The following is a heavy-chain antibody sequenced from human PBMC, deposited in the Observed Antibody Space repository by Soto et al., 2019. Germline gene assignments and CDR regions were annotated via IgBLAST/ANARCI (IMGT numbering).Heavy chain of an antibody. D-gene: IGHD2-21*02. CDR1: GGSMNIDHYQ. J-gene: IGHJ6*02. V-gene: IGHV4-30-4*01. CDR2: IHYTGSI. Sequence: SETLPLTCTGSGGSMNIDHYQWTWIRPTPGKGLEWIGYIHYTGSISYNPSLQSRLTISVDTSKNQFSLKLTSVTAADTAVYFCAREDDGGDRDYYGLDVWGQGTTVTVSS. CDR3: AREDDGGDRDYYGLDV.